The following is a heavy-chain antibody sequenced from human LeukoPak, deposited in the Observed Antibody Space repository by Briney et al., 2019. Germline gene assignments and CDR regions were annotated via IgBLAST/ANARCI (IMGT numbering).Heavy chain of an antibody. D-gene: IGHD2-15*01. CDR2: IYTSGST. J-gene: IGHJ6*03. CDR3: ARTGYCSGGSCYHYYFYYMDV. CDR1: GYSISSGYY. V-gene: IGHV4-61*02. Sequence: ASETLSLTCTVSGYSISSGYYWSWIRQPAGKGLEWIGRIYTSGSTNYNPSLKSRVTISVDTSKNQFSLKLSSVTAADTAVYYCARTGYCSGGSCYHYYFYYMDVWGKGTTVTVSS.